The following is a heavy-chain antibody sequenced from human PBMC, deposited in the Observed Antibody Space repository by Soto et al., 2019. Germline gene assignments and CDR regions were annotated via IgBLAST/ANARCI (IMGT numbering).Heavy chain of an antibody. D-gene: IGHD1-7*01. Sequence: GGSLGLCCAASGFTFISYGMTWVRQAPGKGLEWVSFSSATGAGTYYADSVKGRFTISRDNSKNTLYLQMTSLRADDTAVYYCAKDRRAGGNYGFYTDFWGQGALVTVSS. J-gene: IGHJ4*02. CDR3: AKDRRAGGNYGFYTDF. CDR1: GFTFISYG. V-gene: IGHV3-23*01. CDR2: SSATGAGT.